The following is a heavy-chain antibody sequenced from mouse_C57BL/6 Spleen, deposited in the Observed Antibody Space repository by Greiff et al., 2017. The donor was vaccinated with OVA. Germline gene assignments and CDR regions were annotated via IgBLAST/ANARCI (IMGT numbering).Heavy chain of an antibody. CDR1: GYTFTSYW. J-gene: IGHJ4*01. D-gene: IGHD1-1*01. CDR3: ARSDLTTVVATEAMDY. V-gene: IGHV1-72*01. Sequence: QVQLQQPGAELVKPGASVKLSCKASGYTFTSYWMHWVKQRPGRGLEWIGRIDPNSGGTKYNEKFKSKATLTVDKPSSTAYMQLSSLTSEDSAVYYCARSDLTTVVATEAMDYWGQGTSVTVSS. CDR2: IDPNSGGT.